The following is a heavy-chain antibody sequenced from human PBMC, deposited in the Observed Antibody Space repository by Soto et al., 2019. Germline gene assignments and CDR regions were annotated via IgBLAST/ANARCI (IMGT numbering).Heavy chain of an antibody. J-gene: IGHJ4*02. CDR3: AREAVACSFRFDY. D-gene: IGHD6-19*01. V-gene: IGHV4-4*07. CDR2: IYTSGST. CDR1: GGSISSYY. Sequence: QVQLQESGPGLVKPSETLSLTCTVSGGSISSYYWSWIRQPPGKGLEWIGRIYTSGSTNYNPAIKSRVTRSVGTAKNQFSLKIRSVTAAETAVYYFAREAVACSFRFDYWGQGTLVTVSS.